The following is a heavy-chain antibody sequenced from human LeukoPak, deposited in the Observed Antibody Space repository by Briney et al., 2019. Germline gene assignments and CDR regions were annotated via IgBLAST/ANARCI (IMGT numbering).Heavy chain of an antibody. J-gene: IGHJ4*02. D-gene: IGHD1-26*01. CDR2: IIPIFGTA. V-gene: IGHV1-69*05. Sequence: SVKVSCKASGGTFSSYAISWVRQAPGQGLEWMGRIIPIFGTANYAQKFQGRVTITTDESTSTAYMELSGLRSGDTAVYYCARDIVGATGLYYFDYWGQGTLVTVSS. CDR3: ARDIVGATGLYYFDY. CDR1: GGTFSSYA.